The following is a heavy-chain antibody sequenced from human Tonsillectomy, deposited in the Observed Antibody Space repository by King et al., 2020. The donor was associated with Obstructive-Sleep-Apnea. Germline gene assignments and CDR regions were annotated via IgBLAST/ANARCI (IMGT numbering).Heavy chain of an antibody. J-gene: IGHJ4*02. Sequence: QLVESGGGVVQPGGSLRLSCAGSGFTFRRFGMHWVRQAPGKGLEWVAVISYDESNQYYADSVKGRFIISRDNSRNTLYLQMNSLRPGDTAVYYCVKAPRKTSNNWPFDFWGQGTLVAVSS. D-gene: IGHD1-1*01. CDR3: VKAPRKTSNNWPFDF. CDR1: GFTFRRFG. V-gene: IGHV3-30*03. CDR2: ISYDESNQ.